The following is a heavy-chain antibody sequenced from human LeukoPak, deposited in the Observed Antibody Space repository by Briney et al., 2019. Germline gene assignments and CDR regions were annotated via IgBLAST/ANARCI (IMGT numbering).Heavy chain of an antibody. CDR2: INPSGGST. CDR3: ARDLTYYDILTGYYSRYYFDY. J-gene: IGHJ4*02. D-gene: IGHD3-9*01. CDR1: GYTFTSYY. V-gene: IGHV1-46*01. Sequence: GASVKVSCKASGYTFTSYYMHWVRQAPGQGLEWMGIINPSGGSTSYAQKFQGRVTMTRDTSTSTVHMELSSLRSEDTAVYYCARDLTYYDILTGYYSRYYFDYWGQGTLVTVSS.